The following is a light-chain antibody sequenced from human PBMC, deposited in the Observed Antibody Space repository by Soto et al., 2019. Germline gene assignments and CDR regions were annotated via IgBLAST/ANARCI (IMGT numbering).Light chain of an antibody. CDR1: QSVSNN. Sequence: EIVLTQSPATLSLSPGERATLSCRASQSVSNNLAWYQQKPGQAPRILIYDASKRATGTTARFTGSGSWTDFTLSISSLESEDFAVYYWQERSNWPPWTVGKGTKVEIK. CDR3: QERSNWPPWT. V-gene: IGKV3-11*01. CDR2: DAS. J-gene: IGKJ1*01.